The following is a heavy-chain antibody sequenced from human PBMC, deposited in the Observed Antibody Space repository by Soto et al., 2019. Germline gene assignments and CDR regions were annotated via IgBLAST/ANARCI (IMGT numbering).Heavy chain of an antibody. CDR3: ARGSVVVVVAATAEAFDI. D-gene: IGHD2-15*01. CDR1: GFTFSDYY. V-gene: IGHV3-11*01. Sequence: PGGSLRLSCAASGFTFSDYYMSWIRQAPGKGLEWVSYISSSGSTIYYADSVKGRFTISRDNAKNSLYLQMNSLRAEDTAVYYCARGSVVVVVAATAEAFDIWGQGTMVTVSS. J-gene: IGHJ3*02. CDR2: ISSSGSTI.